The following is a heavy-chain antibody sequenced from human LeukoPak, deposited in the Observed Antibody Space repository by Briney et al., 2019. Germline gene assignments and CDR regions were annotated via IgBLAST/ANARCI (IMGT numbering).Heavy chain of an antibody. V-gene: IGHV1-18*01. D-gene: IGHD4-23*01. CDR1: GYTFTNYG. CDR3: ARDKAVTTEVTQHFQH. Sequence: SVKVSCKASGYTFTNYGFSWVRQAPGQGLEWMGWISAYNGYTDYAQKLQFRVTMTTDTSTSTAYMERRSLRSDDTAVYYCARDKAVTTEVTQHFQHWGQGTLVTVSS. J-gene: IGHJ1*01. CDR2: ISAYNGYT.